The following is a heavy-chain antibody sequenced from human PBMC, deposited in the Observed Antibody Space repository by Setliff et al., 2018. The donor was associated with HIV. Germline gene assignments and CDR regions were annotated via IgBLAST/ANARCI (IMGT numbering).Heavy chain of an antibody. V-gene: IGHV1-69*10. D-gene: IGHD3-10*02. Sequence: SVKVSCKASGDTNPSDAISWVRQAPGQGLEWMGGIIPIVDKTNYAQKFQGRVAITADKSTITAYMELSSLRSEDTAVYYCARVFGVRQAFDNWGQGTLVTVSS. CDR3: ARVFGVRQAFDN. J-gene: IGHJ4*02. CDR2: IIPIVDKT. CDR1: GDTNPSDA.